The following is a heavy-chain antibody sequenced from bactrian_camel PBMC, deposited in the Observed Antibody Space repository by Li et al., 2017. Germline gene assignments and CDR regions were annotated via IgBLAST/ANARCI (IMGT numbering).Heavy chain of an antibody. D-gene: IGHD1*01. Sequence: HVQLVESGGGLVQPGGSLSLSCAASGFALSSYYMTWVRQAPGKGLEWVSSIYSGSSSTFYADSVKGRFTISQDNAQYTVYLQMDNLRPEDTAMYFCAATPYICRSWLSLPFDYSGQGTQVTVS. J-gene: IGHJ4*01. CDR3: AATPYICRSWLSLPFDY. CDR1: GFALSSYY. V-gene: IGHV3-2*01. CDR2: IYSGSSST.